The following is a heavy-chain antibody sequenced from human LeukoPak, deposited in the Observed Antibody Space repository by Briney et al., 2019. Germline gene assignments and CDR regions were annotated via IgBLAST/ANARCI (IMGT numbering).Heavy chain of an antibody. J-gene: IGHJ6*03. CDR1: GGTFSSYA. Sequence: ASVKVSCKASGGTFSSYAISWVRQAPGQGLEWMGGIIPIFGTANYAQKFQGRVTITADESTSTAYMELRSLRSDDTAVYYCARGPMVRYFDWLDIYYYYMDVWGKGTTVTISS. V-gene: IGHV1-69*13. CDR3: ARGPMVRYFDWLDIYYYYMDV. D-gene: IGHD3-9*01. CDR2: IIPIFGTA.